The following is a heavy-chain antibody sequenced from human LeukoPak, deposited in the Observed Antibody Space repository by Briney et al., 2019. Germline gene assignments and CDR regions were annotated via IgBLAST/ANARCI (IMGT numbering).Heavy chain of an antibody. V-gene: IGHV3-11*01. CDR2: ISGGSSTI. CDR1: GFTFSDYY. J-gene: IGHJ4*02. D-gene: IGHD2-15*01. Sequence: GGSLRLSCAASGFTFSDYYMSWIRQAPGKGLEWVSYISGGSSTIYYADSLKGRFTVSRDNAKNSLYPLMNSPRAEDTAVYYCARRGSGRHFDFWGQGTLVTVSS. CDR3: ARRGSGRHFDF.